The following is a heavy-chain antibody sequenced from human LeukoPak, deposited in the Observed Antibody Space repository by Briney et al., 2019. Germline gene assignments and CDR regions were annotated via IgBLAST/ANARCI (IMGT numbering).Heavy chain of an antibody. Sequence: SGPALVKPTQTLTLTCTFSGFSLSTSGMCVSWIRQPPGKALEWLARIDWDDDKYYSTSLKARLTISKDASKNQVVLTMTNMDPVDTATYYCARQRITMVRGVPFDYWGQGTLVTVSS. V-gene: IGHV2-70*11. D-gene: IGHD3-10*01. CDR2: IDWDDDK. CDR3: ARQRITMVRGVPFDY. CDR1: GFSLSTSGMC. J-gene: IGHJ4*02.